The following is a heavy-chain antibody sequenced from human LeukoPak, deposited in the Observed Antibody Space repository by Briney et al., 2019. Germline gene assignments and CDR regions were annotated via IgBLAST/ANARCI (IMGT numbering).Heavy chain of an antibody. CDR3: ATHASLTIFAGVLVRDPNGAWFDP. CDR1: GYTLTELS. J-gene: IGHJ5*02. V-gene: IGHV1-24*01. CDR2: FDPEDGET. D-gene: IGHD3-3*01. Sequence: ASVKVSCKVSGYTLTELSMHWVRQAPGKGLEWMGGFDPEDGETIYAQKFQGRVTMTEDTSTDTAYMELSSLRSEDTAVYYCATHASLTIFAGVLVRDPNGAWFDPWGQGTLVTVSS.